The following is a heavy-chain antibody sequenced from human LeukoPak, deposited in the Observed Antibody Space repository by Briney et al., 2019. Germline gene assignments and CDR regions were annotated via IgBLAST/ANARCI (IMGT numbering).Heavy chain of an antibody. CDR1: GFTFSSYA. J-gene: IGHJ4*02. D-gene: IGHD3-16*01. CDR3: AKGYYDYVWGSYYFDY. Sequence: GGALRLSCAASGFTFSSYAMSWVRQAPGKGLEWVSAISGSGGSTYYAESVKGRFTISRDNSRDTLYLQMNSLRAEDTAVYYCAKGYYDYVWGSYYFDYWGQGTLVTVSS. CDR2: ISGSGGST. V-gene: IGHV3-23*01.